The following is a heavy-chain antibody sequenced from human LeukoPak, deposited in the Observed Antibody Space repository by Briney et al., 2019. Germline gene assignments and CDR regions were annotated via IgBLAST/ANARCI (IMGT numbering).Heavy chain of an antibody. CDR1: GFTFSSYS. J-gene: IGHJ4*02. CDR3: ARADSRLSTTTD. D-gene: IGHD1-1*01. V-gene: IGHV3-21*01. CDR2: ISSSSSYI. Sequence: GSLRLSCAASGFTFSSYSMNWVRQAPGKGLEWVSSISSSSSYIYYADSVKGRFTISRDNAKNSLYLQMNSLRAEDTAVYYCARADSRLSTTTDWGQGTLVTVSS.